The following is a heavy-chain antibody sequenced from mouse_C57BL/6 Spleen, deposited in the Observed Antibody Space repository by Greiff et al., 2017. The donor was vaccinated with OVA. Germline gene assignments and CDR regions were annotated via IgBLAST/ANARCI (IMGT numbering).Heavy chain of an antibody. J-gene: IGHJ2*01. CDR2: MSSGGSYT. CDR1: GFTFSSYG. V-gene: IGHV5-6*01. D-gene: IGHD2-4*01. CDR3: ARHDSYFAY. Sequence: EVMLVESGGDLVKPGGSLKLSCAASGFTFSSYGMSWVRQTPDKRLEWVATMSSGGSYTYYPESGKGRFTISRDNAKTTLYLQMRSLKSEDTAMYYCARHDSYFAYWGQVTTLTVSS.